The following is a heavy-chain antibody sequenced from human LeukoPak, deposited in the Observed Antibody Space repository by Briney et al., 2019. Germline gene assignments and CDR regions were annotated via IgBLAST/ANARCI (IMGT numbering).Heavy chain of an antibody. Sequence: GGSLRLSCAASGFTFSSYWMHWVRQAPGKGLVWVSRINSDGSSTSYADSVKGRFTISRDNAKNTLYLQMNSLRAEDTAVYYCARGHGDYYGSGIITYYYYMDVWGKGTTVTISS. D-gene: IGHD3-10*01. CDR2: INSDGSST. CDR1: GFTFSSYW. CDR3: ARGHGDYYGSGIITYYYYMDV. J-gene: IGHJ6*03. V-gene: IGHV3-74*01.